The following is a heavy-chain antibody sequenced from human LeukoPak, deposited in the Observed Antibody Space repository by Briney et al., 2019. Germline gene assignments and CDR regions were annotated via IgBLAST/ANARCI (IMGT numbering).Heavy chain of an antibody. V-gene: IGHV3-21*01. J-gene: IGHJ4*02. CDR3: ARIGAGASRDY. Sequence: GGPLRLSCSASGFTFSNFAMTWVRQAPGKGLEWVSSIVRSSSTYYADSLKGRFTISRDNHKRSLYLQMNSLRAEHTAVYYCARIGAGASRDYWGQGTLVTV. D-gene: IGHD6-13*01. CDR1: GFTFSNFA. CDR2: IVRSSST.